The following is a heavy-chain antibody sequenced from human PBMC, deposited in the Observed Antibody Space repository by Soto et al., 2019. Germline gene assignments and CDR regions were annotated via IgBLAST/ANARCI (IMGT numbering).Heavy chain of an antibody. V-gene: IGHV4-39*01. CDR2: IYYSGST. CDR3: ARHMRAGSSSWYGWFDP. J-gene: IGHJ5*02. Sequence: PSETLSLTCTVSGGSISSSSYCWGWIRQPPGKGLEWIGSIYYSGSTYYNPSLKSRVTISVDTSKNQFSLKLSSVTAADTAVYYCARHMRAGSSSWYGWFDPWGQGTLVTVSS. CDR1: GGSISSSSYC. D-gene: IGHD6-13*01.